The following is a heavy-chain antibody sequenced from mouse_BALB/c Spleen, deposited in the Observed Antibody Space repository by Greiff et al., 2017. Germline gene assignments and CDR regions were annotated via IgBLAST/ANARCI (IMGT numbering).Heavy chain of an antibody. CDR1: GYSFTSYY. CDR2: IDPFNGGT. Sequence: EVQLQQSGPELMKPGASVKISCKASGYSFTSYYMHWVKQSHGKSLEWIGYIDPFNGGTSYNQKFKGKATLTVDKSSSTAYMHLSSLTSEDSAVYYCARSVVAPVYFDYWGQGTTLTVSS. D-gene: IGHD1-1*01. J-gene: IGHJ2*01. CDR3: ARSVVAPVYFDY. V-gene: IGHV1S135*01.